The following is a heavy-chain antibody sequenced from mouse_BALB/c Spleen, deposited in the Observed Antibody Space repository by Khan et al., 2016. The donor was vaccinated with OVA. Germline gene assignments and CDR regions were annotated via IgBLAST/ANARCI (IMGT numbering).Heavy chain of an antibody. J-gene: IGHJ3*01. CDR3: ARHGSISWFAY. V-gene: IGHV1S135*01. CDR2: IDPFNDDT. CDR1: GYSFTTYY. D-gene: IGHD1-1*01. Sequence: LQQSGPELMKPGASVKISCKASGYSFTTYYIHWVKQSHGKSLEWIGYIDPFNDDTNYNQKFKGKATLTVDKSSSTAYMHLSSLTSEDSAVDYCARHGSISWFAYWGQGTLVTVSA.